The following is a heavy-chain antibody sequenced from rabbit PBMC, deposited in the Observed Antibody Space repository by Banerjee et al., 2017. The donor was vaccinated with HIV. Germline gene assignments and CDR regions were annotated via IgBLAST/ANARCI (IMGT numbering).Heavy chain of an antibody. CDR3: ARGVRGFNL. V-gene: IGHV1S40*01. D-gene: IGHD3-1*01. CDR1: GFSFSSSYY. J-gene: IGHJ4*01. CDR2: INAGSSGNT. Sequence: QQLEESGGDLVKPGASLTLTCTASGFSFSSSYYMCWVRQAPGKGLEWIACINAGSSGNTYVASWAKGRFTIPSHNAQNTLYLQLNSLTAADTATYFCARGVRGFNLWGQGTLVTVS.